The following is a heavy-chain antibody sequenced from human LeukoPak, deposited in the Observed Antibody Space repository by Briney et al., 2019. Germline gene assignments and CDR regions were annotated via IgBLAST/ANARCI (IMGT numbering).Heavy chain of an antibody. CDR2: ISAYNGNT. D-gene: IGHD2-2*01. CDR3: ARDQRGCCSSTSCLYAFDI. CDR1: GYTFTSYG. Sequence: ASVKVSCKASGYTFTSYGISWVRQAPGQGLEWMGWISAYNGNTNYAQKLQGRVTMTTDTSTSTAYMELRSLRSDDTAVYYCARDQRGCCSSTSCLYAFDIWGQGTMVTVSS. V-gene: IGHV1-18*01. J-gene: IGHJ3*02.